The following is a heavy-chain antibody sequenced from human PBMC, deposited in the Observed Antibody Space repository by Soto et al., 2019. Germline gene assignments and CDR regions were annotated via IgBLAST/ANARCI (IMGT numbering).Heavy chain of an antibody. V-gene: IGHV1-69*02. CDR1: GGTFRNYP. CDR3: ARGPLVVLNYFES. J-gene: IGHJ4*02. CDR2: IFPLTDIP. Sequence: QVQLVQSGTEVKKPGSSVKVSCKASGGTFRNYPINWVRQAPGQGLEWMGSIFPLTDIPDYAQNFQARLTIIADQSTSTDYMELSSLTSDDTAMYFCARGPLVVLNYFESWGPGTLGTVSS.